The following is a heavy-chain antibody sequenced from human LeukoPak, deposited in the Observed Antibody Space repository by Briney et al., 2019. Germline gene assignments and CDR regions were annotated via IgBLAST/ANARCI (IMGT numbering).Heavy chain of an antibody. CDR2: ISAYNGNT. J-gene: IGHJ3*02. Sequence: ASVKVSCKASGGTFSSYGISWVRQAPGQGLEWMGWISAYNGNTNFAQKLQGRITMTTDTSTSTAYMELRSLRSDDTAVYYCVRSGYCYGGTCHSGAFDIWGQGTVVTVSS. CDR3: VRSGYCYGGTCHSGAFDI. D-gene: IGHD2-15*01. V-gene: IGHV1-18*01. CDR1: GGTFSSYG.